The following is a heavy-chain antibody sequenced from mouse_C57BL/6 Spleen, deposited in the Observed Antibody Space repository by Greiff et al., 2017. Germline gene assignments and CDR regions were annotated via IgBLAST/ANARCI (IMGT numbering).Heavy chain of an antibody. CDR2: IDPSDGYT. D-gene: IGHD1-1*02. J-gene: IGHJ2*01. CDR1: GYTFTSYW. Sequence: QVQLQQSGAELVKPGASVKLSCKASGYTFTSYWMQWVKQRPGQGLEWIGEIDPSDGYTNYNQKFKGKATLTVDPSSSTAYMQLNSLTSEDSAVYYCARRGGYPDYWGQGTTLTVSA. CDR3: ARRGGYPDY. V-gene: IGHV1-50*01.